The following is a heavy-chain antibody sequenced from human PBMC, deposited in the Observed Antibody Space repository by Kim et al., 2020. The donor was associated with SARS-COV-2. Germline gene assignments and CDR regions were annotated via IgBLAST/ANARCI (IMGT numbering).Heavy chain of an antibody. D-gene: IGHD6-19*01. J-gene: IGHJ4*02. CDR1: GFTFSSYA. V-gene: IGHV3-23*01. CDR2: ITGSAGGDKT. CDR3: VRLMWGSSGYYGDY. Sequence: GGSLRLSCAASGFTFSSYAMTWVRQAPGKGLEWVALITGSAGGDKTFYADSAKGRFTISRDNSKNTLYLQMNSLRADDTAVHYCVRLMWGSSGYYGDYWGQGTLVTVSS.